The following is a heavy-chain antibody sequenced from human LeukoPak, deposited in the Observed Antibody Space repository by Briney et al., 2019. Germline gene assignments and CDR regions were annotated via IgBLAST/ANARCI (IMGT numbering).Heavy chain of an antibody. V-gene: IGHV4-34*01. CDR3: ARDYYDSSGWGPLFVY. CDR1: GGSFSGYY. Sequence: SETLSLTCAAYGGSFSGYYWSWIRQPPGKGLEWIGEINHSGSTNYNPSLKSRVTISVDTSKNQFSLKLSSVTAADTAVYYCARDYYDSSGWGPLFVYWGQGTLVTVSS. D-gene: IGHD3-22*01. J-gene: IGHJ4*02. CDR2: INHSGST.